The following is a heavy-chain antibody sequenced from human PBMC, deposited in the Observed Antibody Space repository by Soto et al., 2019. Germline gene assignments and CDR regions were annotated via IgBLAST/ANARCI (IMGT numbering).Heavy chain of an antibody. V-gene: IGHV3-7*01. CDR1: GFSLSDYW. CDR3: ARDRSGGTPHKYNWFDP. D-gene: IGHD2-15*01. CDR2: INQDESEK. J-gene: IGHJ5*02. Sequence: PGGSLRLSCAASGFSLSDYWMSWVRQSPGKGLEWVANINQDESEKYFMDSVTGRFAISRDNAKNSLYLQMNSLRAEDTAVYYCARDRSGGTPHKYNWFDPWGQGTLVTVSS.